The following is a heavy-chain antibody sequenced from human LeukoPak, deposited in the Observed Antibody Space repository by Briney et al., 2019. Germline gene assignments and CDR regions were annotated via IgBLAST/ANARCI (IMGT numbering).Heavy chain of an antibody. CDR2: INPNSGGT. D-gene: IGHD3-3*01. V-gene: IGHV1-2*02. CDR3: ARDDFWSGYYFDY. Sequence: ASVKVSCKASGYTFTGYYMHWVRQAPGQGLEWMGWINPNSGGTNYAQKFQGRVTMTRDTSISTAYMELSRLRSDDTAVCYCARDDFWSGYYFDYWGQGTLVTVSS. J-gene: IGHJ4*02. CDR1: GYTFTGYY.